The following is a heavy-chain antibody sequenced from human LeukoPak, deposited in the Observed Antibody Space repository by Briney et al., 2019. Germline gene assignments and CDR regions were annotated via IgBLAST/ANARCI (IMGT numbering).Heavy chain of an antibody. J-gene: IGHJ4*02. CDR1: GFTFSSYE. D-gene: IGHD6-19*01. CDR3: AKEKYSSGFFDY. CDR2: ISGSGGGT. V-gene: IGHV3-23*01. Sequence: GGSLRLSCAASGFTFSSYEMNWVRQAPGKGLEWVSAISGSGGGTYYADSVKGRFTISRDNSKNTLYLQMNNLRPEDTAVYYCAKEKYSSGFFDYWGQGTLVTVSS.